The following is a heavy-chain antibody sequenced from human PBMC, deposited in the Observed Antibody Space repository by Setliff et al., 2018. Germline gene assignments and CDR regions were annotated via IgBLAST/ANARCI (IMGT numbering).Heavy chain of an antibody. CDR2: INTGGGSS. CDR3: ARAGLASAGRKGIFDY. J-gene: IGHJ4*02. D-gene: IGHD6-13*01. CDR1: GYSLVTHC. Sequence: ASVKVSCKASGYSLVTHCMHWVRQAPGQGLEWMGLINTGGGSSSYSPKFQGRVTMTRDTSTSTVYMEVNILGSEDTAVYFCARAGLASAGRKGIFDYWGQGTLVTVSS. V-gene: IGHV1-46*01.